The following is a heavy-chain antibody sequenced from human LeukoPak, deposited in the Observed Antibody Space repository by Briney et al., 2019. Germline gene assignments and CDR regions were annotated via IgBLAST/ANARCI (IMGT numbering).Heavy chain of an antibody. D-gene: IGHD2-21*01. V-gene: IGHV3-23*01. Sequence: GGSLRLSCVGSGFTFRSHAMSWVRQAPEKGLEFVSGIYENGGTTYYADSVKGRFSISRDNSKNTLYLQMDSLGGEDTAVYYCAKDFRIGYSAHFDYWGQGALVTVS. CDR1: GFTFRSHA. J-gene: IGHJ4*02. CDR3: AKDFRIGYSAHFDY. CDR2: IYENGGTT.